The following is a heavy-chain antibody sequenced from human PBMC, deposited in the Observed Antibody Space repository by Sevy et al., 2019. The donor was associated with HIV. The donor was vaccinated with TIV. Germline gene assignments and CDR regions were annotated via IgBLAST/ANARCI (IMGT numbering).Heavy chain of an antibody. CDR1: GFTFEDYG. V-gene: IGHV3-20*04. CDR3: ARDYNSGWRKFNLFDP. Sequence: GGSLRLSCAASGFTFEDYGMSWVRQVPGKGPEWVSGINWNGGSTSYADSVKGRFTISRDNAKNSLYLQMNNLRAEDTAVYYCARDYNSGWRKFNLFDPWGQRTLVTVSS. D-gene: IGHD6-19*01. CDR2: INWNGGST. J-gene: IGHJ5*02.